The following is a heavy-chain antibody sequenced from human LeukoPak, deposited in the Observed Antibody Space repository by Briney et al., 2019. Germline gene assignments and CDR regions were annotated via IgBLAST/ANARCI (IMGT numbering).Heavy chain of an antibody. V-gene: IGHV1-69*05. J-gene: IGHJ4*02. CDR1: GGTFSSYA. D-gene: IGHD6-13*01. CDR2: IIPIFGTA. Sequence: SVKVSCKASGGTFSSYAISWVRQAPGQGLEWMGRIIPIFGTANYAQKFQGRVTITTDESTSTAYMELSSLRSEDTAVYYCASLSGYSSSWSDFDYWGQGTLVTVSS. CDR3: ASLSGYSSSWSDFDY.